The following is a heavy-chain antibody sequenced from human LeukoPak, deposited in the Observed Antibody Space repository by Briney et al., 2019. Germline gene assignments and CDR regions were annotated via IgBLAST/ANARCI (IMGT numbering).Heavy chain of an antibody. J-gene: IGHJ6*03. CDR3: ATSTIFGVVPPYDYYYYMDV. CDR2: IYYSGST. CDR1: GGSFSGYY. Sequence: RTSETLSLTCAVYGGSFSGYYWSWIRQPPGKGLEWIGSIYYSGSTYYNPSLKSRITISVDTSKNQFSLKLSSVTAADTAVYYCATSTIFGVVPPYDYYYYMDVWGKGTTVTVSS. D-gene: IGHD3-3*01. V-gene: IGHV4-34*01.